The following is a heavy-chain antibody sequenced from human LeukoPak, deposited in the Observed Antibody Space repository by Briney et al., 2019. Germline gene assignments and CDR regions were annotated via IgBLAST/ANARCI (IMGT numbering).Heavy chain of an antibody. CDR3: ARRINWFDP. CDR2: MFYSGST. V-gene: IGHV4-59*11. D-gene: IGHD1-14*01. CDR1: GGSISSHF. J-gene: IGHJ5*02. Sequence: KPSETLSLTCTVSGGSISSHFWSWIRQPPGKGLEWIGYMFYSGSTNYNPSLKSRVTISVDTSKNQFSLKLSSVTAADTAVYYCARRINWFDPWGQGTLVTVSS.